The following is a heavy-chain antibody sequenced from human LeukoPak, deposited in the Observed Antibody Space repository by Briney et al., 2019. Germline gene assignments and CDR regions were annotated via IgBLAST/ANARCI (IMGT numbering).Heavy chain of an antibody. CDR3: ARARYCSSTSCYRGNWFDP. CDR1: GYTFTSYY. CDR2: INPSGGST. J-gene: IGHJ5*02. Sequence: ASVKVSCKASGYTFTSYYMHWVRQAPGQGLEWMGIINPSGGSTSYAQKFQGRVTMTRGTSTSTVYMELSSLRSEDTAVYYCARARYCSSTSCYRGNWFDPWGQGTLVTVSS. D-gene: IGHD2-2*01. V-gene: IGHV1-46*01.